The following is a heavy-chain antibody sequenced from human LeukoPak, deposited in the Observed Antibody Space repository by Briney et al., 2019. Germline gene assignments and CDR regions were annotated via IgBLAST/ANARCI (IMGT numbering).Heavy chain of an antibody. J-gene: IGHJ4*02. D-gene: IGHD3-3*01. CDR3: ARGHDFWSGYSYFDY. CDR2: ISAYNGNT. Sequence: ASVKVSCKASGYTFTSYGISWVRQAPGRGLEWMGWISAYNGNTNYAQKLQGRVTMTTDTSTSTAYMELRSLRSDDTAVYYCARGHDFWSGYSYFDYWGQGTLVTVSS. CDR1: GYTFTSYG. V-gene: IGHV1-18*01.